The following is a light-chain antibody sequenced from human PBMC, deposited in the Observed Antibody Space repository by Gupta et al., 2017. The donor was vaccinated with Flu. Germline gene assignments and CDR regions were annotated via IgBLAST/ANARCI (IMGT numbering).Light chain of an antibody. CDR2: DTS. CDR1: TGAVTSGHY. CDR3: LLSYSGAWV. J-gene: IGLJ3*02. V-gene: IGLV7-46*01. Sequence: QAVVTQEPSLTVSPGGTVTLTCGSSTGAVTSGHYPYWFQQKPGHAPRTLIYDTSNTPSWTPARFSGSLLGGKAALTLSGAQPEDEAEYYCLLSYSGAWVFGGGTKLTVL.